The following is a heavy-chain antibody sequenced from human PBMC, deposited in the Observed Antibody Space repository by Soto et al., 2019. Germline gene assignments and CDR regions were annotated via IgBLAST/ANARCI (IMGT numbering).Heavy chain of an antibody. CDR2: IYYSGST. Sequence: QLQLQESGPGLVKPSETLSLTCTVSGGSISSSSYYWGWIRQPPGKGLEWIGSIYYSGSTYYNPSLKSRVTISVDTSKNQFSLKLSSVTAADTAVYYCARRYFDWLFDYWGQGTLVTVSS. J-gene: IGHJ4*02. CDR3: ARRYFDWLFDY. CDR1: GGSISSSSYY. D-gene: IGHD3-9*01. V-gene: IGHV4-39*01.